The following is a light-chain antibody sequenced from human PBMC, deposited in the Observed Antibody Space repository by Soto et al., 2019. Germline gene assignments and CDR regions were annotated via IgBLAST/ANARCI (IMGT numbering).Light chain of an antibody. CDR1: SSDVGGYNH. V-gene: IGLV2-14*03. J-gene: IGLJ3*02. CDR3: SSYTRSNTRV. Sequence: QSALTQPASVSGPPGQSITISCAGTSSDVGGYNHVSWYQQHPGKAPKLMIYDVSNRPSGVSNRFSGSKSGNTASLTISGLQADDEANYYCSSYTRSNTRVFGGGTKLTVL. CDR2: DVS.